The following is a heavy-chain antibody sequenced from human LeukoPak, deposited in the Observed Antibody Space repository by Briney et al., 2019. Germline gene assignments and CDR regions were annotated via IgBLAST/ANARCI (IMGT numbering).Heavy chain of an antibody. CDR3: ARTTPYYDILTGYSPGYLDP. D-gene: IGHD3-9*01. V-gene: IGHV1-18*04. J-gene: IGHJ5*02. Sequence: GASVKVSCKASGYTFTSYYMHWVRQAPGQGLEWMGWISAYNGNTNYAQKLQGRVTMTTDTSTSTAYMELRSLRSDDTAVYYCARTTPYYDILTGYSPGYLDPWGQGTLVTVSS. CDR1: GYTFTSYY. CDR2: ISAYNGNT.